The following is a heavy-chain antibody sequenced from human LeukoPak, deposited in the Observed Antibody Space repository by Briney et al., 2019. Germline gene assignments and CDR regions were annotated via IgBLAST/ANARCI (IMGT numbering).Heavy chain of an antibody. D-gene: IGHD6-19*01. Sequence: PGGSLRLSCAASGFTFSSYSMNWVRQAPGKGLEWVSSISSSSSYIYYADSVKGRFTISRDNAKNSLYLQMNSLRAEDTAVYYCASLGTSPRGWYGYYYYYGMDVWGQGTTVTVSS. CDR3: ASLGTSPRGWYGYYYYYGMDV. CDR2: ISSSSSYI. J-gene: IGHJ6*02. V-gene: IGHV3-21*01. CDR1: GFTFSSYS.